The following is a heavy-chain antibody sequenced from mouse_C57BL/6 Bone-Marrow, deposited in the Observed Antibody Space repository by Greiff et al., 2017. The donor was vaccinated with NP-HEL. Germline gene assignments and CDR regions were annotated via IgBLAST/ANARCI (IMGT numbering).Heavy chain of an antibody. D-gene: IGHD2-4*01. Sequence: QVQLQQPGAELVKPGASVKLSCKASGYTFTSYWMQWVKQRPGQGLEWIGEIDPSDSYTNYNQKLKGQATLTVDTSSSTAYMQLSIRTSDDSAVYYCARCAIYYDAWFAYWGQGTLVTVSA. CDR2: IDPSDSYT. J-gene: IGHJ3*01. CDR3: ARCAIYYDAWFAY. CDR1: GYTFTSYW. V-gene: IGHV1-50*01.